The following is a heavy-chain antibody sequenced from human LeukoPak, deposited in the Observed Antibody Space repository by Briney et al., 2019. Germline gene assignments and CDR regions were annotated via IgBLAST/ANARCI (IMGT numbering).Heavy chain of an antibody. J-gene: IGHJ4*02. V-gene: IGHV3-9*01. CDR2: ISWNSGSI. Sequence: GRSLRLSCAASGFTFDDYAMHWVRQAPGKGLEGVSGISWNSGSIGYAESVKGRFTIYRDNAKNSLYLQMNSLRAEDAALYYCAKDIGRYYDSSGYYDYWGQGTLVTVSS. CDR1: GFTFDDYA. D-gene: IGHD3-22*01. CDR3: AKDIGRYYDSSGYYDY.